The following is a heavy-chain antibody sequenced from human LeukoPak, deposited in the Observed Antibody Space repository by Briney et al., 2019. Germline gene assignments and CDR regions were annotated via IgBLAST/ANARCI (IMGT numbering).Heavy chain of an antibody. CDR2: ISSSSSYI. Sequence: GGSLRLSCAASGFTFSSYSMNWVRQAPGKVLEWVSSISSSSSYIYYAYAVKGRFTISRDNAKHSLYLQMNSLRAEDTAVYYCARVGYSGYDWKGGYYYYYGMDVWGQGTTVTVSS. V-gene: IGHV3-21*01. CDR3: ARVGYSGYDWKGGYYYYYGMDV. J-gene: IGHJ6*02. D-gene: IGHD5-12*01. CDR1: GFTFSSYS.